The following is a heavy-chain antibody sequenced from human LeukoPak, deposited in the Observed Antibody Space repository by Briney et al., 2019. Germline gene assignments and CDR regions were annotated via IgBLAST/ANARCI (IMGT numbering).Heavy chain of an antibody. CDR2: IYSGGST. Sequence: GGSLRLSCAASGFNFDDYGMSWARQAPGKGLEWVSVIYSGGSTYYADSVKGRFTISRDNSKNTLYLQMNSLRAEDTAVYYCARKGYSSGCWGQGTLVTVSS. V-gene: IGHV3-53*01. CDR1: GFNFDDYG. D-gene: IGHD6-19*01. CDR3: ARKGYSSGC. J-gene: IGHJ4*02.